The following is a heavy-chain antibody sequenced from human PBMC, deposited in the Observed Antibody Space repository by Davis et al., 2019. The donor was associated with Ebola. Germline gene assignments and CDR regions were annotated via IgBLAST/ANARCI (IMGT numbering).Heavy chain of an antibody. V-gene: IGHV4-34*01. D-gene: IGHD3-16*01. CDR1: GGSFSGYY. J-gene: IGHJ4*02. CDR2: INHSGST. CDR3: ARVGAATGGELDH. Sequence: SETLSLTCAVYGGSFSGYYWSWIRQPPGKGLEWIGEINHSGSTNYNPSLKSRVTISLDTSKNQFFLKVNSMTAADTAVYYCARVGAATGGELDHWGQGTLVTVSS.